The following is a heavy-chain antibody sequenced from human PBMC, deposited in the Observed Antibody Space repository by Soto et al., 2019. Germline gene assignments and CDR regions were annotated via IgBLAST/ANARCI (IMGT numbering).Heavy chain of an antibody. V-gene: IGHV1-3*01. D-gene: IGHD4-4*01. CDR1: GYTFTSYV. CDR3: ARDYFDKTTVTTYYYYYYMDV. CDR2: INAGNGNT. J-gene: IGHJ6*03. Sequence: QVPLVQSGAEVKKPGASVKVSCKASGYTFTSYVMHWVRQAPGQRLEWMGWINAGNGNTKYSQKFQGRVTITRDTSASTAYMELSSLRSEDTAVYYCARDYFDKTTVTTYYYYYYMDVWGKGTTVTVSS.